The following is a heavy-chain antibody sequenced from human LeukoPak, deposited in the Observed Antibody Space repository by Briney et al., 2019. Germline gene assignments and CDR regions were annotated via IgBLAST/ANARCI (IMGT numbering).Heavy chain of an antibody. Sequence: GGSLRLSCAASGFIFSSYEISWVRQAPGKGLEWVSYISSSGRTMYYADSVKGRFTVSRDNAKNTLYLQMNSLRAEDTAVYYCAKDEEGPDYGDYLYNWFDPWGQGTLVTVSS. CDR2: ISSSGRTM. CDR1: GFIFSSYE. CDR3: AKDEEGPDYGDYLYNWFDP. J-gene: IGHJ5*02. V-gene: IGHV3-48*03. D-gene: IGHD4-17*01.